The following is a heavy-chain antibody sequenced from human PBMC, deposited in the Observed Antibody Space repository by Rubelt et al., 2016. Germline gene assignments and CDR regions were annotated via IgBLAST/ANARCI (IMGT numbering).Heavy chain of an antibody. CDR1: GGSFSGYY. CDR3: ARAMSGSPRFGFDY. CDR2: INHSGST. V-gene: IGHV4-34*01. J-gene: IGHJ4*02. D-gene: IGHD6-25*01. Sequence: QVQLQQWGAGLLKPSETLSLTCAVYGGSFSGYYWSWIRQPPGKGLEWIGEINHSGSTNYNPSLKSRVTISIDTSKTPRYLWFSEGTAGDRAGHDCARAMSGSPRFGFDYWGQGTLVTVSS.